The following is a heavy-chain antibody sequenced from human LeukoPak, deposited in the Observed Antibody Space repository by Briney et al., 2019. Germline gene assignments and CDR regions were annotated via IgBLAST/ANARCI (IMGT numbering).Heavy chain of an antibody. CDR1: GYSFPNYW. V-gene: IGHV5-51*01. CDR3: ARQSGYATTGGVKEYDY. CDR2: IYPDYSDT. Sequence: KRGESLKISCKGSGYSFPNYWIGWVRQMPGKGLEWMGIIYPDYSDTIYSPSFQGQVTISADKSINTAYLPWISMSASDAAMYYCARQSGYATTGGVKEYDYWGQGTLVTVSS. J-gene: IGHJ4*02. D-gene: IGHD2-15*01.